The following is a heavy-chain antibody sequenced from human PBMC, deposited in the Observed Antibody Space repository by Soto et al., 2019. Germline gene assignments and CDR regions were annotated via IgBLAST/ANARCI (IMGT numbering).Heavy chain of an antibody. Sequence: GESLKISCKGSGYTFTDYWIGWVRQLPGKGLEWMGIIYPGDSDTRYSPSFQGHVTITVDKSTSTAYLQWNTLKASDTAMYYCARYISNFRYYYYAIHVWGQGTTVTVYS. CDR3: ARYISNFRYYYYAIHV. J-gene: IGHJ6*02. D-gene: IGHD4-4*01. CDR1: GYTFTDYW. CDR2: IYPGDSDT. V-gene: IGHV5-51*01.